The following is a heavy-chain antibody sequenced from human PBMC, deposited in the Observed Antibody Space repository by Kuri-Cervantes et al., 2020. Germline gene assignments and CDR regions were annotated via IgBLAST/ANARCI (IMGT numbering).Heavy chain of an antibody. CDR1: GYTFTGYY. CDR3: AREVVAGNFDY. Sequence: ASVKVSCKASGYTFTGYYMHWVRQAPGQRLEWMGWINAGNGNTKYSQKFQGRVTITRDISASTAYMELNSLRSEDTAVYYCAREVVAGNFDYWGQGTLVTVSS. V-gene: IGHV1-3*01. J-gene: IGHJ4*02. CDR2: INAGNGNT. D-gene: IGHD6-19*01.